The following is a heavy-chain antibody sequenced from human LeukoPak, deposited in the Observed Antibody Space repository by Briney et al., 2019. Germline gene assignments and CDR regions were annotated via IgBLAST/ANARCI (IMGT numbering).Heavy chain of an antibody. CDR1: GLTFNSYW. D-gene: IGHD1-26*01. J-gene: IGHJ4*02. CDR2: IKSDGSRT. CDR3: ATHHSETYSRVPF. V-gene: IGHV3-74*01. Sequence: GGSLRLSCAASGLTFNSYWMYGVRQAPGKGRVCVSGIKSDGSRTTYADSVKGRFTISRNNAKSTLYLQMHSRRAEDTAVYYCATHHSETYSRVPFWGQGTLVTVSS.